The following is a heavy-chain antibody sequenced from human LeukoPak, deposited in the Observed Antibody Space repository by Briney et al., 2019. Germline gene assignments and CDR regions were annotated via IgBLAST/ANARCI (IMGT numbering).Heavy chain of an antibody. V-gene: IGHV3-21*01. CDR1: GFTFSSYS. Sequence: PGGSLTLSCAASGFTFSSYSMAWVRQAPGKGLEWVSSISSSSSYIYYADSVKGRFTISRDNAKNSLYLQMNSLRAEDTAMYYCARDLPSSGYWYRDAFDIWGRGTMVTVSS. CDR3: ARDLPSSGYWYRDAFDI. D-gene: IGHD3-22*01. J-gene: IGHJ3*02. CDR2: ISSSSSYI.